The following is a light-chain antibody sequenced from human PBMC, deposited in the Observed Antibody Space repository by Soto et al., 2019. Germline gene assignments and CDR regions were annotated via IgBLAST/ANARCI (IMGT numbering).Light chain of an antibody. CDR1: QSISSY. Sequence: DIQMTQSPSSLSASVGDRVTITCRASQSISSYLNWYQQKPGKAPKLLIYAASSLQSGVPSRFSGSGSGTDFTLTISSLQPEDFATYYCHQSYSTPLDTFGQGTKLEIK. CDR2: AAS. J-gene: IGKJ2*01. CDR3: HQSYSTPLDT. V-gene: IGKV1-39*01.